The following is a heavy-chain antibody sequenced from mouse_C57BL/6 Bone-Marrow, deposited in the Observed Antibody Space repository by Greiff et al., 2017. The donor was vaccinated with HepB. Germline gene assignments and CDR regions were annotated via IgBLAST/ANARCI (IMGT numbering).Heavy chain of an antibody. V-gene: IGHV1-54*01. D-gene: IGHD3-2*02. J-gene: IGHJ4*01. CDR1: GYAFTNYL. Sequence: QVQLQQSGAELVRPGTSVKVSCKASGYAFTNYLIEWVKQRPGQGLEWIGVINPGSGGTNYNEKFKGKATLTADKSSSTAYMQLSSLTSEDSAVYFCARGAQAYYYAMDYWGQGTSVTVSS. CDR3: ARGAQAYYYAMDY. CDR2: INPGSGGT.